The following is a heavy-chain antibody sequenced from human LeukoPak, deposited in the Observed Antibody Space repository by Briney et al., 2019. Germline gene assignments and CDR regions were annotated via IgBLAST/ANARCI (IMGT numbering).Heavy chain of an antibody. V-gene: IGHV3-66*01. CDR1: GLTVSSNL. D-gene: IGHD3-22*01. Sequence: GGSLRLSCAASGLTVSSNLMTWVRQAPGKGLEWVSVIYSGGSTYYADSVKARFTISRDNSKNRLYLQMNSLRAEDTAVYYCARGYYDLDYWGQGTLVTVSS. J-gene: IGHJ4*02. CDR3: ARGYYDLDY. CDR2: IYSGGST.